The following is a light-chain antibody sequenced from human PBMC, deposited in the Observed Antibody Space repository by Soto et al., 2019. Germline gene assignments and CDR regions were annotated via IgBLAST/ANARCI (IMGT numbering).Light chain of an antibody. CDR1: QSVSSN. CDR3: QQYNNWRIT. V-gene: IGKV3-15*01. Sequence: EIVMTQSPATLSVSPGERATLSCRASQSVSSNLAWYQQKPGQAPRLLIYGASTRATGIPARFSGSGSGTEFTLTISSLPSEDFAVYYCQQYNNWRITFGQGTRLEIK. J-gene: IGKJ5*01. CDR2: GAS.